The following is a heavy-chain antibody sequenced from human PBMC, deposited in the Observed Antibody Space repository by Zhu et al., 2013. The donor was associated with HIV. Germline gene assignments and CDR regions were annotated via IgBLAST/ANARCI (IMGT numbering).Heavy chain of an antibody. D-gene: IGHD2-21*01. V-gene: IGHV1-2*02. CDR1: GYPFISYY. CDR3: AQLVDATGLDS. Sequence: VRLVQSGAEVKKPGASVNISCKASGYPFISYYVHWVRQAPGQGLEWVGYINPNNGATNYAQKFQDRVTMARDTSVNTVYLDFHSLRFDDTAIYYCAQLVDATGLDSWGQGSLVTVSS. CDR2: INPNNGAT. J-gene: IGHJ4*02.